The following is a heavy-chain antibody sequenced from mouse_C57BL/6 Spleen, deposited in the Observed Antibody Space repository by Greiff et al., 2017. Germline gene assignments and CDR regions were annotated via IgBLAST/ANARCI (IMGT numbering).Heavy chain of an antibody. CDR2: IDPSDSET. V-gene: IGHV1-52*01. CDR1: GYTFTSYW. CDR3: ARDYYSNYEGYYFDY. D-gene: IGHD2-5*01. J-gene: IGHJ2*01. Sequence: QVQLQQPGAELVRPGSSVKLSCKASGYTFTSYWMHWVKQRPIQGLEWIGNIDPSDSETHYNQKFKDKATLTVDKSSSTAYMQLSSLTSEDSAVYYCARDYYSNYEGYYFDYWGQGTTLTVSS.